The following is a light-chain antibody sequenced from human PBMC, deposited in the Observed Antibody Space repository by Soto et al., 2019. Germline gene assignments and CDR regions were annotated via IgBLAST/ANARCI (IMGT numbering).Light chain of an antibody. CDR3: QQYGSSPPLT. CDR2: GAS. V-gene: IGKV3-20*01. Sequence: EMVLTQSPGTLSLSPGERATLSCRASQSVTSSYLSWYQQKPGQAPRLLIYGASNRATGIPDRFSGSGSGTEFTLTISRLEPEDFAVYYCQQYGSSPPLTFGGGTKVEIK. CDR1: QSVTSSY. J-gene: IGKJ4*01.